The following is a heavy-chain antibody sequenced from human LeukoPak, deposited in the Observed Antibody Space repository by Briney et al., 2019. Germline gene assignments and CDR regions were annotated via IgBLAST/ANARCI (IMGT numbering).Heavy chain of an antibody. Sequence: PGGSLRLSCAASGFTFSNYWMSWVRQAPGKGLEWVANIKQDGSEKYVDSVRGRFTVSRDNADNSLYLQMNSLRAEDTAKYYCARDLSPTSSGSYDRSYYFDYWGQGTLVTVSS. CDR3: ARDLSPTSSGSYDRSYYFDY. D-gene: IGHD1-26*01. V-gene: IGHV3-7*01. CDR1: GFTFSNYW. J-gene: IGHJ4*02. CDR2: IKQDGSEK.